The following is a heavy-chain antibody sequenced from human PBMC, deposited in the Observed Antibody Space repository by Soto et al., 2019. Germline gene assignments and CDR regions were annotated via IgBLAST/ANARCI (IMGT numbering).Heavy chain of an antibody. CDR3: AKVERAVAGIID. CDR2: ISVSVGST. J-gene: IGHJ4*02. V-gene: IGHV3-23*01. D-gene: IGHD6-19*01. CDR1: GFTFSSYA. Sequence: EVQLLVSGGGLVQPGGSLRLSCAASGFTFSSYAMSWVRQAPGKGLDWVSAISVSVGSTYYADSVKGRFTISRDNSKNTLYLQMNSLRAEDTAVYYCAKVERAVAGIIDWGQGTLVTVSS.